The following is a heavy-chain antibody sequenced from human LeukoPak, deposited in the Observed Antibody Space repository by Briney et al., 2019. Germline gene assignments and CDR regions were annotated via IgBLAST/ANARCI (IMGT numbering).Heavy chain of an antibody. CDR2: IIPIFGTA. V-gene: IGHV1-69*01. J-gene: IGHJ3*02. CDR1: GGTFSSYA. D-gene: IGHD1-14*01. CDR3: ARGTLWSHAFDI. Sequence: SVKVSCKASGGTFSSYAISWVRQAPGQGLEWMGGIIPIFGTANYAQKFQGRVTITADESTSTAYMELSSLRSEDTAVYYCARGTLWSHAFDIWGLGTMVTVSS.